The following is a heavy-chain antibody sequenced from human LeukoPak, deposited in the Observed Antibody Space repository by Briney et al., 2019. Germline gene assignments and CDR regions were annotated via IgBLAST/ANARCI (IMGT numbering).Heavy chain of an antibody. V-gene: IGHV4-59*01. CDR2: IYYSGST. CDR3: AAGHYYDSSGYLMQI. J-gene: IGHJ4*02. D-gene: IGHD3-22*01. Sequence: PSETLSLTCTVSGXSISSYYWSWIRQPPGKGLEWIGYIYYSGSTNYNPSLKSRVTISVDTSKNQFSLKLSSVTAADTAVYYCAAGHYYDSSGYLMQIWGQGTLVTVSS. CDR1: GXSISSYY.